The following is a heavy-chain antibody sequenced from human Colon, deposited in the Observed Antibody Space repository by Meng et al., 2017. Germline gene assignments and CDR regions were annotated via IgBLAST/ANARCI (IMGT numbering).Heavy chain of an antibody. D-gene: IGHD4-17*01. V-gene: IGHV4-30-4*08. CDR3: ARDRKHYGERGWFDP. CDR2: IYYSGST. CDR1: GGSVSSASYY. Sequence: QGRLQKSGPGLVRPSETLSLTCNASGGSVSSASYYWSWIRQPPGKGLEWIGYIYYSGSTYSNASLKSRVTISIDRSKNQFSLKLSSVTAADTAVYYCARDRKHYGERGWFDPWGQGTLVTVSS. J-gene: IGHJ5*02.